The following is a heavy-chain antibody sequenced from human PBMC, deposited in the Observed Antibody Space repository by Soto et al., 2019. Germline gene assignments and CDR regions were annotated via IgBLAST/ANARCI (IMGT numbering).Heavy chain of an antibody. Sequence: EGSLRLSCAASGFSFNTYWMHWVRQAPGKGLVWVSRISADGSITNHADSVRGRFTISRDNAKNTVYLQMNSLRAEDTAVYYCARGLRRYYGMAVWGQGTSVPVSS. CDR1: GFSFNTYW. CDR2: ISADGSIT. V-gene: IGHV3-74*01. J-gene: IGHJ6*02. CDR3: ARGLRRYYGMAV.